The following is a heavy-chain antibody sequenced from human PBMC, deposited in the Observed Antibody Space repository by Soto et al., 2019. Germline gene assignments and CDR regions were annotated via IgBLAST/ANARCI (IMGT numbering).Heavy chain of an antibody. CDR2: IWYDGSNK. J-gene: IGHJ4*02. D-gene: IGHD3-22*01. V-gene: IGHV3-33*01. CDR3: ARDYYSYDSSGYYYPDY. CDR1: GFTFSSYG. Sequence: VQLVESGGGVVQPGRSLRLSCAASGFTFSSYGMHWVRQAPGKGLEWVAVIWYDGSNKYYADSVKGRFTISRDNSKNTLYLQMNSLRAEDTAVYYCARDYYSYDSSGYYYPDYWGQGTLVTVSS.